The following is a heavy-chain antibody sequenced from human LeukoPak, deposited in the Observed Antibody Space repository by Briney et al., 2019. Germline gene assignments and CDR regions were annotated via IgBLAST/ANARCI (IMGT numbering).Heavy chain of an antibody. CDR2: IYPNRGGT. Sequence: RASVKVSCKASGYSFTGYYLHWVRQAPGQGLEWMGWIYPNRGGTDYPQNIQRMVTITRNTTNSSAHMEPSGPRSDDPVVYCVGRDKDYGDYFFDYGGQGTLVTVSS. D-gene: IGHD4-17*01. J-gene: IGHJ4*02. CDR1: GYSFTGYY. V-gene: IGHV1-2*01. CDR3: GRDKDYGDYFFDY.